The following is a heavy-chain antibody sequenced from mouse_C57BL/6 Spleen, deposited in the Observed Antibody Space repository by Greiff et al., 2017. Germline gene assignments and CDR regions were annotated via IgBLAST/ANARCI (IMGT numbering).Heavy chain of an antibody. V-gene: IGHV2-9-1*01. CDR3: ARKLGGAMNY. D-gene: IGHD4-1*01. CDR2: IWPGGGT. Sequence: QVQLQQSGPGLVAPSPSLSITCTVSGFSFTSYAISWVRQPPGKGLEWIGVIWPGGGTNYNSALKSRLSISKDNSKSQVFLKMNSRQTDDTARYYWARKLGGAMNYWGKGTSATVSP. J-gene: IGHJ4*01. CDR1: GFSFTSYA.